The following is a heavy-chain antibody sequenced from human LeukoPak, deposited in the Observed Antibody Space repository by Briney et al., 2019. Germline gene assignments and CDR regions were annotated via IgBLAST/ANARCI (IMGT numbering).Heavy chain of an antibody. CDR2: IYPGDSDT. J-gene: IGHJ4*02. Sequence: GESLQISCKGSGYSFTSYWIGWVRQMPGKGLEWMGIIYPGDSDTRYSPSFQGQVTISADKSISTAYLQWSSLKASDTAMYYCATSVLRFLESPGYFDYWGQGTLVTVSS. CDR3: ATSVLRFLESPGYFDY. CDR1: GYSFTSYW. D-gene: IGHD3-3*01. V-gene: IGHV5-51*01.